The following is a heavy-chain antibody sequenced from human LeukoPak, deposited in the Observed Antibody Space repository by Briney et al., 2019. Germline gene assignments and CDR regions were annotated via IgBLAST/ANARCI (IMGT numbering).Heavy chain of an antibody. V-gene: IGHV3-11*05. J-gene: IGHJ6*02. D-gene: IGHD3-22*01. CDR2: ITSSSRYT. Sequence: VGSLRLSCAASGFTFSDYYMSWIRQAPGKGLEWVSYITSSSRYTNYADSVKGRFTISRDNAKNSLYLQMNSLRAEDTAVYYCARGLAPGSSYYDSSGYLLSPHGMDVWGQGTTVTVSS. CDR1: GFTFSDYY. CDR3: ARGLAPGSSYYDSSGYLLSPHGMDV.